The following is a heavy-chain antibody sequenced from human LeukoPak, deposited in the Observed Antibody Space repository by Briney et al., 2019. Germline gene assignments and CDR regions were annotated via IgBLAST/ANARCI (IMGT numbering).Heavy chain of an antibody. CDR2: IYYSGST. D-gene: IGHD3-3*01. V-gene: IGHV4-59*08. Sequence: SETLSLTCTVSGXSISSYYWSWIRQPPGKGLEWIGYIYYSGSTNYNPSLESRVTISVDTSKNQFSLKLSSVTAADTAVYYCARQGTIFGPAGYWGQGTLVTVSS. CDR3: ARQGTIFGPAGY. CDR1: GXSISSYY. J-gene: IGHJ4*02.